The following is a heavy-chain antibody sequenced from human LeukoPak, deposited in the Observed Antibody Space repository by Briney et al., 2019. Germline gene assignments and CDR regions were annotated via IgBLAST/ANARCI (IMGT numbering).Heavy chain of an antibody. CDR3: ARQTNSCHDY. J-gene: IGHJ4*02. V-gene: IGHV3-73*01. CDR2: IRRNYET. D-gene: IGHD2-2*01. CDR1: GFTLSGSH. Sequence: GGSLRLSCTASGFTLSGSHMHWVRQAPGKGLEWVGHIRRNYETAYGASVKGRFTISRDDSKNMAYLHMDSLRSEDTAFYFCARQTNSCHDYWGQGTLVTVSS.